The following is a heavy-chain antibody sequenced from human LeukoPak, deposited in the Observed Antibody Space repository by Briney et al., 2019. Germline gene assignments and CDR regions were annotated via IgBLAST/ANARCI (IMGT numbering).Heavy chain of an antibody. Sequence: GASVKVSCKVSGYILTELSMHWVRQAPGKGLEWMGGFDPGDGETVYAQKFQGRITMTEDTSTDTAYMELSSLRSEDTAVYYCATHDSGYYYVNPLWQHWGQGTLVTVSS. J-gene: IGHJ1*01. CDR1: GYILTELS. CDR3: ATHDSGYYYVNPLWQH. CDR2: FDPGDGET. V-gene: IGHV1-24*01. D-gene: IGHD3-22*01.